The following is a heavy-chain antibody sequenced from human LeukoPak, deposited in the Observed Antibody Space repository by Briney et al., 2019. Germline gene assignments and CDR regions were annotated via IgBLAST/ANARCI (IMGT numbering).Heavy chain of an antibody. CDR2: IKQGGNEI. V-gene: IGHV3-7*01. Sequence: GGTLRLSCVVSGFTLSQYWMTWVRQAPGKGLEWVANIKQGGNEIHYVESVKGRFTISRDNAKNSLYLQMNSLRAEDTAIYYCARGSSAAAESYFDSWGQGTLVTVSS. CDR1: GFTLSQYW. J-gene: IGHJ4*02. CDR3: ARGSSAAAESYFDS. D-gene: IGHD6-25*01.